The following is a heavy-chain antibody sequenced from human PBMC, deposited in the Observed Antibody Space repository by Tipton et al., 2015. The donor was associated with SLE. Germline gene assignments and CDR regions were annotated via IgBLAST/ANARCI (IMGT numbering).Heavy chain of an antibody. CDR1: GFTFSSYG. Sequence: SLRLSCAASGFTFSSYGIHWVRQAPGKGLEWVAFIRFDGSNKYYADSVKGRFTVSRDNSKNTLNLQMNSLRGDDTAVYYCARQQIAAAAYFDYWSQGTLVTVSS. CDR3: ARQQIAAAAYFDY. CDR2: IRFDGSNK. V-gene: IGHV3-30*02. D-gene: IGHD6-13*01. J-gene: IGHJ4*02.